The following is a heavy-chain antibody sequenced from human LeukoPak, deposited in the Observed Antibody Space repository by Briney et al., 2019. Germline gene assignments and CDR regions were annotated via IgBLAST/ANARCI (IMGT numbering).Heavy chain of an antibody. CDR2: MNPNSGNT. CDR1: GYTFTSYD. D-gene: IGHD6-13*01. CDR3: ARGLRLIAAAGTRRGVWFDP. Sequence: ASVKVSCKASGYTFTSYDINWVRQATGQGLEWMGWMNPNSGNTGYAQKFQGRVTITRNTSISTAYMELSSLRSENTAVYYCARGLRLIAAAGTRRGVWFDPWGQGTLVTVSS. J-gene: IGHJ5*02. V-gene: IGHV1-8*03.